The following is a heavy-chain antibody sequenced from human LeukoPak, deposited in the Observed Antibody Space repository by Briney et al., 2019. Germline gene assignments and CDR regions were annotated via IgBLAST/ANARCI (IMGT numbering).Heavy chain of an antibody. CDR3: ARGRYVTTRGGAAAGFLDY. D-gene: IGHD6-13*01. Sequence: SETLSLTCAVYGGSSSGYYWSWIRQPPGKGLEWIGEINHGGSTNYNPSLKSRVTISVDTSQNQFSLRLSSVTAAGTAVYYCARGRYVTTRGGAAAGFLDYWGQGTLVTVST. CDR1: GGSSSGYY. CDR2: INHGGST. V-gene: IGHV4-34*01. J-gene: IGHJ4*02.